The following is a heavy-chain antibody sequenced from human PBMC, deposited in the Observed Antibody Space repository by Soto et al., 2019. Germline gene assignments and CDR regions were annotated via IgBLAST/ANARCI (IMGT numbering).Heavy chain of an antibody. CDR3: ARVAVGTLTY. CDR1: GASISRGGYY. CDR2: IFYTGST. J-gene: IGHJ4*02. V-gene: IGHV4-31*03. Sequence: PSETLSLTCTVSGASISRGGYYWSWVRQHPGKGLEWIGFIFYTGSTSCNTSLKSRVTMSVDTSKSQFSLKLSSVTAADTAVYYCARVAVGTLTYWGQGTLVTVSS. D-gene: IGHD6-13*01.